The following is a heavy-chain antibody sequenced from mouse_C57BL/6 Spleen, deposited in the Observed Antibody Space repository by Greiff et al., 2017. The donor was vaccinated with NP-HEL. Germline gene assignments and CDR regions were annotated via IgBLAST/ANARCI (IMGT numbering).Heavy chain of an antibody. CDR1: GFSLTSYA. V-gene: IGHV2-9-1*01. CDR3: ARIYYGNRYYFDY. D-gene: IGHD2-1*01. Sequence: VMLVESGPGLVAPSQSLSITCTVSGFSLTSYAISWVRQPPGKGLEWLGVIWTGGGTNYNSALKSRLSISKDNSKSQVFLKMNSLQTDDTARYYCARIYYGNRYYFDYWGQGTTLTVSS. CDR2: IWTGGGT. J-gene: IGHJ2*01.